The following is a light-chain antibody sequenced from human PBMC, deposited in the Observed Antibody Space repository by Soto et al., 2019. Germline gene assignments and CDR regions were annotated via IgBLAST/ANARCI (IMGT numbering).Light chain of an antibody. Sequence: AIQLTQSPSSLSASVGDRVTISCRASQGIKSALVWYQQKPGKSPKLLVYDASSLEGGVPSRFSGSGSGTEFTPTISRPQPEDHATYYCQQHGTLPLTFGGGTKVEIK. CDR2: DAS. V-gene: IGKV1-13*02. CDR3: QQHGTLPLT. J-gene: IGKJ4*01. CDR1: QGIKSA.